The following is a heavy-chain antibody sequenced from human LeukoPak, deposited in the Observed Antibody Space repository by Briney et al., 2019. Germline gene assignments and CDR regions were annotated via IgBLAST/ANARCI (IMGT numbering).Heavy chain of an antibody. CDR3: QAEAGIRDFDY. CDR2: IHYSGTT. D-gene: IGHD6-13*01. CDR1: GVSIFSYY. V-gene: IGHV4-59*08. Sequence: SETLSLTCTVSGVSIFSYYWNWIRQPPGQGLEWIGYIHYSGTTNYNPSLKSRVTISVDTSKSQFSLQLTSATAADTAIFFFQAEAGIRDFDYWGQGTLLSVSS. J-gene: IGHJ4*02.